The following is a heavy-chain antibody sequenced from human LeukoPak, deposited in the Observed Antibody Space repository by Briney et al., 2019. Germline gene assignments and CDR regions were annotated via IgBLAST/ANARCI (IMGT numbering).Heavy chain of an antibody. V-gene: IGHV4-34*01. D-gene: IGHD2/OR15-2a*01. J-gene: IGHJ5*02. CDR2: INHSAST. CDR3: ARTLSKGRWFDP. CDR1: GGSISSYY. Sequence: SETLSLTCTVSGGSISSYYWSWIRQPPGKGLEWIGEINHSASTNYNPSLKSRVTISVDTSKNQFSLKLSSVTAADTAVYYCARTLSKGRWFDPWGQGTLVTVSS.